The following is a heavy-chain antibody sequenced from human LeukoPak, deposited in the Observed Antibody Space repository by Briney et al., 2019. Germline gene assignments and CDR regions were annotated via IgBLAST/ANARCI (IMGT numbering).Heavy chain of an antibody. CDR3: ARRGGVISPHAYYYYYYYMDV. CDR1: GESFSEYY. D-gene: IGHD3-10*01. V-gene: IGHV4-34*01. Sequence: SETLSLTCAVDGESFSEYYWRWIRQPPGKGLEWIGEINHSGSTNYNPSLESRVTVSVDTSKNQFSLKLSSVTAADTAVYYCARRGGVISPHAYYYYYYYMDVWGKGTTVTVSS. CDR2: INHSGST. J-gene: IGHJ6*03.